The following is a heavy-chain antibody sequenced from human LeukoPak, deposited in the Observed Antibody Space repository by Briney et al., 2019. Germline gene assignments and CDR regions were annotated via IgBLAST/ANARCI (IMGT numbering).Heavy chain of an antibody. CDR1: GDSISRGSST. CDR3: ARHANEHTSSWLDY. CDR2: FTNRGNT. J-gene: IGHJ4*02. V-gene: IGHV4-61*01. Sequence: SETLSLTCTVSGDSISRGSSTWNWIRQPPGKGLEWIGYFTNRGNTNYNPSLKSRVSISVHTSRNQFSLKLSSVTAADTAVYYCARHANEHTSSWLDYWGQGTLVSVSS. D-gene: IGHD6-13*01.